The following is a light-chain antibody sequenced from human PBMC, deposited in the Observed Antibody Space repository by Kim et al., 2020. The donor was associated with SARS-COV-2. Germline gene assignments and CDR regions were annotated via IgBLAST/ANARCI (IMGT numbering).Light chain of an antibody. CDR3: QQYGSSPLYS. CDR2: GAS. J-gene: IGKJ2*03. V-gene: IGKV3-20*01. CDR1: QSGSSSY. Sequence: PGERATLSCRASQSGSSSYLAWYQQKPGQAPRLLSYGASSRATGIPDRFSGSGSGTDFTLTISRLEPEDFAVYYCQQYGSSPLYSFGQGTKLEI.